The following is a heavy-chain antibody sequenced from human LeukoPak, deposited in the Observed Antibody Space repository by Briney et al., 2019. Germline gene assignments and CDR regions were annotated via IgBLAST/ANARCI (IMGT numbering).Heavy chain of an antibody. CDR3: ARAANFGSSYAFDI. CDR2: ISWNSGSI. D-gene: IGHD1-26*01. CDR1: GFTFDDYA. Sequence: GGSLRLSCAASGFTFDDYAMHWVRQAPGKGLEWVSGISWNSGSIGYADSVKGRFTISRDNAKNSLYLQMNSLRAEDTAVYYCARAANFGSSYAFDIWGQGTMVTVSS. V-gene: IGHV3-9*01. J-gene: IGHJ3*02.